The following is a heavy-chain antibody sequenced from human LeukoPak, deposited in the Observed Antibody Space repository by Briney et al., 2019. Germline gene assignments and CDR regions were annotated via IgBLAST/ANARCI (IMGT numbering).Heavy chain of an antibody. CDR2: VDPSDSYT. Sequence: GESLKISCKGSGYSFTSYWISWVRQMPGKGLEWMGRVDPSDSYTNYSPSFQGHVTISADKSISTAYLQWSSLKASDTAMYYCARQPYCSSTSCYSDYWGQGTLVTASS. CDR3: ARQPYCSSTSCYSDY. V-gene: IGHV5-10-1*01. D-gene: IGHD2-2*01. J-gene: IGHJ4*02. CDR1: GYSFTSYW.